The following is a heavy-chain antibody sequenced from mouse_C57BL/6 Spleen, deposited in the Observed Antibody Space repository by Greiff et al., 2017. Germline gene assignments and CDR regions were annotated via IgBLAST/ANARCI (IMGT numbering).Heavy chain of an antibody. D-gene: IGHD4-1*02. CDR2: IYPGDGDT. J-gene: IGHJ2*01. Sequence: VQLQQSGPELVKPGASVKISCKASGYAFSSSWMNWVKQRPGKGLEWIGRIYPGDGDTNYNGKFKGKATLTADKSSSTAYMQLSSLTSEDSAVYFCARGGATGSLDYWGQGTTLTVSS. V-gene: IGHV1-82*01. CDR1: GYAFSSSW. CDR3: ARGGATGSLDY.